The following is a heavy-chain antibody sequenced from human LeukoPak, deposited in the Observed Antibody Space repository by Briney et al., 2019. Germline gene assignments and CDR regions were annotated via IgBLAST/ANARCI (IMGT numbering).Heavy chain of an antibody. J-gene: IGHJ4*02. D-gene: IGHD6-13*01. CDR3: ARLSSWFVAF. V-gene: IGHV4-38-2*02. CDR2: VYHSGSA. CDR1: GYLIRSGYF. Sequence: SETLSLMCSVSGYLIRSGYFWGWIRQPPGKGLEWIASVYHSGSAYYNPSLKSRASISVDTSSNQFSLTLTSVSVADTAVYHCARLSSWFVAFWGQGSQVTVSS.